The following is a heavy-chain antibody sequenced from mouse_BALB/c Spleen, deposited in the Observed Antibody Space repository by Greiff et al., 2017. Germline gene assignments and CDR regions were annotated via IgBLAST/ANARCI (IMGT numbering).Heavy chain of an antibody. V-gene: IGHV6-6*02. CDR3: TRQVYYGNYDY. J-gene: IGHJ2*01. CDR2: IRLKSNNYAT. Sequence: EVQLQQSGGGLVQPGGSMKLSCVASGFTFSNYWMNWVRQSPEKGLEWVAEIRLKSNNYATHYAESVKGRFTISRDDSKSSVYLQMNNLRAEDTGIYYCTRQVYYGNYDYWGQGTTLTVSS. CDR1: GFTFSNYW. D-gene: IGHD2-1*01.